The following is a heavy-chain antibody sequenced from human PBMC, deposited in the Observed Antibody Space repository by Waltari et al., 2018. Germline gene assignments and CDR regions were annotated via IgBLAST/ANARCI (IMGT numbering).Heavy chain of an antibody. J-gene: IGHJ4*02. V-gene: IGHV3-21*01. Sequence: EVQLVESGGGLVKPGGSLRLSCAASGFTFSAYTFNWVRQAPGKGLGWVKSNSSRSVYIYYADSLKGRVTSARDDAKKSLYLQMDSLRVEDTAVYYCARDREAVAVGGDWGQGTLVTVSS. D-gene: IGHD6-19*01. CDR1: GFTFSAYT. CDR2: NSSRSVYI. CDR3: ARDREAVAVGGD.